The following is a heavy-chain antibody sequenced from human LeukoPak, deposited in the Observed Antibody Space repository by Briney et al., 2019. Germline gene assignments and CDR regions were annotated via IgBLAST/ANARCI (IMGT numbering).Heavy chain of an antibody. V-gene: IGHV3-30*04. CDR3: ARARGVAVAGTLNY. Sequence: GGSLRLSCAASGSTFSSHAMHWVRQAPGKGLEWLAFISWDGNVKTCADSVEGRFTISRDSPKNTLFLQMNSLRAEDTAVYYCARARGVAVAGTLNYWGQGTLVTVSS. D-gene: IGHD6-19*01. CDR2: ISWDGNVK. CDR1: GSTFSSHA. J-gene: IGHJ4*02.